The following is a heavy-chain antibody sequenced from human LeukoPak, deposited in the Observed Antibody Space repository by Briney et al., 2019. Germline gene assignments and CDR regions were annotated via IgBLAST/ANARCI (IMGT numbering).Heavy chain of an antibody. Sequence: ASVNVSCKASGYTFSSYYMHWVRQAPGQGLEWMGIINPSTGSTSYAQNFQGRVTMTKDTSTSTVYMELSSLRSEDTAVYYCARVRGGINWFDPWGQGTLVTVSS. CDR3: ARVRGGINWFDP. CDR1: GYTFSSYY. CDR2: INPSTGST. D-gene: IGHD3-16*01. J-gene: IGHJ5*02. V-gene: IGHV1-46*01.